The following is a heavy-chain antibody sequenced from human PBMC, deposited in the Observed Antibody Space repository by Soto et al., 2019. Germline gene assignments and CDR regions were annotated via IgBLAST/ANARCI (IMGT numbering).Heavy chain of an antibody. Sequence: GGSLRLSCAASGFSFDWFVMSWIRQAPGKGLEWVSAISGSGGRTYYADSVEGRFSISRDNSKSTLYLQMTSLTVEDTALYYCVKPNAVDISVDSWGQGTLVTVSS. D-gene: IGHD2-2*03. J-gene: IGHJ4*02. CDR2: ISGSGGRT. CDR1: GFSFDWFV. CDR3: VKPNAVDISVDS. V-gene: IGHV3-23*01.